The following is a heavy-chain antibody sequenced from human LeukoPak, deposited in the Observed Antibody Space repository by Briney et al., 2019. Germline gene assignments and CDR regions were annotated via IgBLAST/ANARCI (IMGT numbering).Heavy chain of an antibody. CDR1: GFTFSSYA. CDR3: ARADYDYVWGSYRQYYFDY. CDR2: IKQGGSEK. V-gene: IGHV3-7*01. J-gene: IGHJ4*02. Sequence: GGSLRLSCAASGFTFSSYAMSWVRQAPGKGLEWVANIKQGGSEKYYVDSVKGRFTISRGNAKNSLYLQMNSLRAEDTAVYYCARADYDYVWGSYRQYYFDYWGQGTLVTVSS. D-gene: IGHD3-16*02.